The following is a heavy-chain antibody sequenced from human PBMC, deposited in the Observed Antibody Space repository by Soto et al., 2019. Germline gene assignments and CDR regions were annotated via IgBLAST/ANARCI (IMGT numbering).Heavy chain of an antibody. J-gene: IGHJ4*02. CDR1: GFPFTSYV. V-gene: IGHV3-30*18. CDR2: ISYDGSNT. D-gene: IGHD1-26*01. Sequence: AGGSLRLSCVASGFPFTSYVMHWVRQAPGKGLEWVAIISYDGSNTYYADSVKGRFTISRDNSKNTLYLQMNSLRAEDTSVYYCAKEGGLSGSYYISSSYYFDYWGQGT. CDR3: AKEGGLSGSYYISSSYYFDY.